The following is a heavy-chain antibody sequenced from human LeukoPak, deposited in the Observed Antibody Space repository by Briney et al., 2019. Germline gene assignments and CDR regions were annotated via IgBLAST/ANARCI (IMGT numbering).Heavy chain of an antibody. CDR2: IIPIFGTA. CDR3: ASPSGDDYYYYMDV. V-gene: IGHV1-69*05. D-gene: IGHD3-10*01. CDR1: GGTFSSYA. J-gene: IGHJ6*03. Sequence: ASVKVSCKASGGTFSSYAISWVRQAPGQGLEWMGGIIPIFGTANYAQKFQGRVTITTDESTSTAYMELSSLRSEDTAVYYCASPSGDDYYYYMDVWGKGTTVTVSS.